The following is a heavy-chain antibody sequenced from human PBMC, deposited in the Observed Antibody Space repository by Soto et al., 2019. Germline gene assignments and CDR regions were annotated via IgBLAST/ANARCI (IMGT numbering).Heavy chain of an antibody. CDR2: ISAYNGNT. Sequence: QVQLVQSGAEVKKPGASVKVSCKASGYTFSGYAMGWVRQAPGQGLEWMGWISAYNGNTDYAQKFQGRVTMTTDTSTSTAYMELRSLTSDDTAVYYCARPFGDYSDYARSLRYWGQGTLVTVSS. J-gene: IGHJ4*02. V-gene: IGHV1-18*01. CDR1: GYTFSGYA. D-gene: IGHD4-17*01. CDR3: ARPFGDYSDYARSLRY.